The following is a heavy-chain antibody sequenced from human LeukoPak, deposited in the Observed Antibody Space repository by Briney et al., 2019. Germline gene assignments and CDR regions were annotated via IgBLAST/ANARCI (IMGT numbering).Heavy chain of an antibody. D-gene: IGHD3-10*01. Sequence: GGSLRLSCAASGLTFSNYGIHWVRQAPGKGLEWVAVISYDGSNKYYADSVKGRFTISRDNSKNTLYLQMNSLRAEDTAVYYCAKDHMVRGVLALDFWGQGTLVTVSS. CDR2: ISYDGSNK. J-gene: IGHJ4*02. CDR1: GLTFSNYG. V-gene: IGHV3-30*18. CDR3: AKDHMVRGVLALDF.